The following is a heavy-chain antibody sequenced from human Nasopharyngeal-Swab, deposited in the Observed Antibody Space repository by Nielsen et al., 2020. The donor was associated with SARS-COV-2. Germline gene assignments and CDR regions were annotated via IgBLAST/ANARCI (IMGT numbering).Heavy chain of an antibody. CDR2: ISHSGTTI. D-gene: IGHD5-12*01. Sequence: GESPKTPCATSGFTLSDYYMSWIRQAPGKGLEWPAYISHSGTTIYYADSVKGRFTISRDNAKNSLFLQMNSLRAEDTAVYYCAREVPYSGHDDAFDIWGQGTMVTVSA. CDR3: AREVPYSGHDDAFDI. CDR1: GFTLSDYY. J-gene: IGHJ3*02. V-gene: IGHV3-11*04.